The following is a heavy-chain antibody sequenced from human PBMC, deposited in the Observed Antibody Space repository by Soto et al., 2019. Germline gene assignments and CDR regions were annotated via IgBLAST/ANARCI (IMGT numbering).Heavy chain of an antibody. CDR2: IIPIFGTA. CDR1: GGTFSSNA. Sequence: ASVKPSCKDSGGTFSSNAISWVRQAPKQGLEWMGGIIPIFGTANYAQKFQGRVTITADESTSTAYMELSSLRSEDTAVYYCARDRPALLLTYYGMDVWGQGTTVTVSS. D-gene: IGHD2-15*01. CDR3: ARDRPALLLTYYGMDV. V-gene: IGHV1-69*13. J-gene: IGHJ6*02.